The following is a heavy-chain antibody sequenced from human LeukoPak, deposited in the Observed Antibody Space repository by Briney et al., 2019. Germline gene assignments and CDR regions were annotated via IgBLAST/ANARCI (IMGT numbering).Heavy chain of an antibody. CDR3: VKDGRIGQGY. V-gene: IGHV3-23*01. J-gene: IGHJ4*02. Sequence: GGSLRLSCEASGFTFNVYAMTWVRQAPGKGLEWVSVIGGSGGTTSYADSVKGRFIISRNNSKNMLYLQMNSLTVEDTAVYYCVKDGRIGQGYWGQGTLVTVSP. CDR2: IGGSGGTT. D-gene: IGHD1-26*01. CDR1: GFTFNVYA.